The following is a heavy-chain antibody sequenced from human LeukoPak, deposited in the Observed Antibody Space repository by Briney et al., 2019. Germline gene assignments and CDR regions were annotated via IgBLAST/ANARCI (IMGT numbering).Heavy chain of an antibody. D-gene: IGHD4-17*01. V-gene: IGHV4-59*11. Sequence: SETLSLTCAVSGDSFSSHYWTWIRQSPGTGLEWIGYISHIGRTTYNPSLKSRVTISIDTSKNQFSLKLRCVTAADTAVNYCARDLVTVTKGFDIWGQGTMVSVSS. CDR3: ARDLVTVTKGFDI. CDR2: ISHIGRT. J-gene: IGHJ3*02. CDR1: GDSFSSHY.